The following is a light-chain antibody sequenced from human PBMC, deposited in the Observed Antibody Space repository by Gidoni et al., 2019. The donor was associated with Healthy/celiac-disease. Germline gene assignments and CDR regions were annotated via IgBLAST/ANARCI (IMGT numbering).Light chain of an antibody. V-gene: IGKV1-39*01. Sequence: DIQLTQSPSSLSASVADRVTITCRASPRISSYLNWYQQKPGNAPKLLIYAASSLQSGVPSRFSGSGSGTDFTLTISSLQPEDFATYYCQQSYSTPTWTFGQGTKVEIK. J-gene: IGKJ1*01. CDR3: QQSYSTPTWT. CDR2: AAS. CDR1: PRISSY.